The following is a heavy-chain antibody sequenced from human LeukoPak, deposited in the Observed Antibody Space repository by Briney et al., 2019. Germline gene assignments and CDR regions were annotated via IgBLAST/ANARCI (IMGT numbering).Heavy chain of an antibody. D-gene: IGHD2-15*01. CDR2: FSGSGERT. CDR3: AKDLWSGGSWCDAFDI. CDR1: GFTFGSYA. V-gene: IGHV3-23*01. J-gene: IGHJ3*02. Sequence: PGASLRLSCAASGFTFGSYAVRWVRQAPGEGREWVSGFSGSGERTSYAGAVEGRCTICRDNSKNTLYLQMNSLRVEDTAVYYCAKDLWSGGSWCDAFDIWGQGTMVTVSS.